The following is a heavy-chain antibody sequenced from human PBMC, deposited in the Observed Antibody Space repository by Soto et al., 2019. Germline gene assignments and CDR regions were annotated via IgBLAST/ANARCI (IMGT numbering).Heavy chain of an antibody. CDR3: ARGPDRGRIAIGRNFDI. J-gene: IGHJ3*02. CDR1: GFTFSDSY. D-gene: IGHD6-13*01. V-gene: IGHV3-11*01. Sequence: QVQLVESGGGLVKPGGSLRLSCAASGFTFSDSYMSWIRQALGKGLEWVSYISGSGSTTYYADSVKGRFTISRDNAKNSLYLQVNSLRAEDTAVYYCARGPDRGRIAIGRNFDIWGQGTMVTVSS. CDR2: ISGSGSTT.